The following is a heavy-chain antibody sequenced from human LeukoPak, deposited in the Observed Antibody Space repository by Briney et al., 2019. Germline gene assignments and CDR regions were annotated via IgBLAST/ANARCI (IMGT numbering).Heavy chain of an antibody. Sequence: ASVKVSCKASGYTFTDYYMHWVRQAPGPGLEWMGWINPNSRGTDYAQKFQGRVTMIRDTSISTAYMELSRLTSDDTAVYYCARGRYCSETSCSDFDSWGQGTLVTVSS. D-gene: IGHD2-2*01. CDR1: GYTFTDYY. CDR3: ARGRYCSETSCSDFDS. V-gene: IGHV1-2*02. J-gene: IGHJ4*02. CDR2: INPNSRGT.